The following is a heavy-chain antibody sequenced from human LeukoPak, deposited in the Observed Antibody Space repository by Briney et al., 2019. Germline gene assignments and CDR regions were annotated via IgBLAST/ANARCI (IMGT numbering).Heavy chain of an antibody. CDR2: IRYDGSNK. CDR1: GFTFSSYG. D-gene: IGHD2-15*01. J-gene: IGHJ4*02. V-gene: IGHV3-30*02. Sequence: GGSLRLSCAASGFTFSSYGLHWVRRAPGKGLEWVAFIRYDGSNKYYADSVKGRFTISRDNSKNTLYLQMNSLRAEDTAVYYCAKDASRYCSGGSCYSADYWGQGSLVTVCS. CDR3: AKDASRYCSGGSCYSADY.